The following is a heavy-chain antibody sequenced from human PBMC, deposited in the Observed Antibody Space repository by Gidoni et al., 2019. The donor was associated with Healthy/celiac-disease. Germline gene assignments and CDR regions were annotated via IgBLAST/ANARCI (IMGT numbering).Heavy chain of an antibody. J-gene: IGHJ3*02. CDR3: TTVDGSGYDAFDI. CDR2: IKSKTDGGTT. V-gene: IGHV3-15*01. Sequence: EVQLVESGGGLVKPGGSLRLSCAASGFTFSNAWMSWVRQAPGKGLEWVGRIKSKTDGGTTDYAAPVKGRFTISRDDSKNTLYLQMNSLKTEDTAVYYCTTVDGSGYDAFDIWGQGTMVTVSS. D-gene: IGHD3-10*01. CDR1: GFTFSNAW.